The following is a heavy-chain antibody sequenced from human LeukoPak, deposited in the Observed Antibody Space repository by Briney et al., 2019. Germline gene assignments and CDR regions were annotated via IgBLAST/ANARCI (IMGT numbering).Heavy chain of an antibody. CDR2: TRNKANSYTT. V-gene: IGHV3-72*01. D-gene: IGHD3-10*01. CDR1: GFTFSDHY. Sequence: GGSLRLSCAASGFTFSDHYMDWVRQAPGKGLEWVGRTRNKANSYTTEYAASVKGRFTISRDDSKNSLYLQMNSLKTEDTAVYYCARDGRRVRGLYYYYGMDVWGQGITVTVSS. CDR3: ARDGRRVRGLYYYYGMDV. J-gene: IGHJ6*02.